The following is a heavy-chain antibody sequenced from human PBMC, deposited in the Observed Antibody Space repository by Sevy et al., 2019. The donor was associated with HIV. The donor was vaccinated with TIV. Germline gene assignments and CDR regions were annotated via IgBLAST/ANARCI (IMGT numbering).Heavy chain of an antibody. D-gene: IGHD2-2*01. CDR3: ARSPTRSTSPNWFDP. J-gene: IGHJ5*02. Sequence: QSQTLSLTCAISGDSVSSKSAAWNWIRQSPSRGLEWLGRTYYRSKWYNDYAVSVKSRISIKPDTSKNQFSLQLNSVTPEDTAVYYCARSPTRSTSPNWFDPWGHGTLVTVSS. CDR1: GDSVSSKSAA. CDR2: TYYRSKWYN. V-gene: IGHV6-1*01.